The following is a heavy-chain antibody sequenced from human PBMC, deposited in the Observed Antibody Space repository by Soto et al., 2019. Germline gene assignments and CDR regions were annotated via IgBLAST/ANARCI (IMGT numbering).Heavy chain of an antibody. J-gene: IGHJ4*02. D-gene: IGHD3-16*01. CDR1: GFTFSSYW. CDR2: IKQDGSEK. V-gene: IGHV3-7*01. Sequence: GGSLRLSCVASGFTFSSYWMSWVRQAPGKGLEWVANIKQDGSEKYYVDSVKGRFTISRDNAKNSLYLQMNSLRAEDTAVYYCASWGSTIPRPFGYWGQGTLVTVSS. CDR3: ASWGSTIPRPFGY.